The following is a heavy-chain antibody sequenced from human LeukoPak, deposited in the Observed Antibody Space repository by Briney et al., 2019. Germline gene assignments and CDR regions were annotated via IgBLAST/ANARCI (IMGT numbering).Heavy chain of an antibody. V-gene: IGHV3-11*01. D-gene: IGHD3-10*01. CDR3: ARDGTVVRGSFYPYYYYGIDV. CDR1: GFTFSDYY. CDR2: ISSSGSTI. Sequence: GGSLRLSCAASGFTFSDYYMSWIRQAPVKGLEWVSYISSSGSTIYYADSVKGRFTISRDNAKNSLYLQMNSLRAEDTAVYYCARDGTVVRGSFYPYYYYGIDVWGQGTTVTVSS. J-gene: IGHJ6*02.